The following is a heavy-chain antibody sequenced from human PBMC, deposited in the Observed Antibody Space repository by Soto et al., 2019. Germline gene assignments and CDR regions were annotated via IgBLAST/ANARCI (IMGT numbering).Heavy chain of an antibody. CDR3: ARQEGGGSGSDPTLLYYSYGRDV. V-gene: IGHV5-51*01. Sequence: GESLKISCKGSGYSFTSYWIGWVRQMPGKGLEWMGIIYPGDSDTRYSPSFQGQVTISADKSISTAYLQWSSLKASDTAMYYCARQEGGGSGSDPTLLYYSYGRDVWGQGTRVTVSS. CDR1: GYSFTSYW. CDR2: IYPGDSDT. J-gene: IGHJ6*02. D-gene: IGHD3-10*01.